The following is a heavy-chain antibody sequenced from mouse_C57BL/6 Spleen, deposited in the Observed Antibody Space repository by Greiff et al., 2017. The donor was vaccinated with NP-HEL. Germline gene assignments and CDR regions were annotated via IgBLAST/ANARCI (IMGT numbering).Heavy chain of an antibody. J-gene: IGHJ2*01. V-gene: IGHV1-15*01. CDR3: TSRDSSGYVYFDY. CDR2: IDPETGGT. Sequence: QVQLQQSGAELVRPGASVTLSCKASGYTFTDYEMHWVKQTPVHGLEWIGAIDPETGGTAYNQKFKGKAILTADKSSSTAYMELRSLTSEDSAVYYCTSRDSSGYVYFDYWGQGTTLTVSS. D-gene: IGHD3-2*02. CDR1: GYTFTDYE.